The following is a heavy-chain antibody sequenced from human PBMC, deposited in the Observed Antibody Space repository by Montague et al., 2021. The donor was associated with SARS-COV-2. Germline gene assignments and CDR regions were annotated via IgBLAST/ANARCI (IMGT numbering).Heavy chain of an antibody. V-gene: IGHV4-34*01. Sequence: SETLSLTCAVYDGSFSDYSWTWIRQPPGKGLEWIGEINHRGSTNYSPSLKSRVTISVDTSKNQFSLKMTSVTAADTAVYYCARGRQHINMVVVVVTGGEYYFDXWGQGTLVAVSS. CDR3: ARGRQHINMVVVVVTGGEYYFDX. CDR2: INHRGST. J-gene: IGHJ4*02. D-gene: IGHD3-22*01. CDR1: DGSFSDYS.